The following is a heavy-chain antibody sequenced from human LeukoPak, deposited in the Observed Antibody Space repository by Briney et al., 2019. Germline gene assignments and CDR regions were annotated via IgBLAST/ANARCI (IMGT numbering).Heavy chain of an antibody. CDR2: FSYTGSA. D-gene: IGHD6-6*01. V-gene: IGHV4-39*01. Sequence: PSETLSLTCTVSGGSISSSSYYWGWIRQPPGKGLEWIGSFSYTGSAYYNPSLKSRVTISVDTSKNQFSLKLSSVTAADTAVYYCARFPNPSSSPQFDYWGQGTLVTVSS. J-gene: IGHJ4*02. CDR3: ARFPNPSSSPQFDY. CDR1: GGSISSSSYY.